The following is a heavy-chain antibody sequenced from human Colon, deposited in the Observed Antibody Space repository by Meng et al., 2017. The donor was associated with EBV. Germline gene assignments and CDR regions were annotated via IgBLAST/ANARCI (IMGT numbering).Heavy chain of an antibody. D-gene: IGHD4-17*01. CDR2: INHSGST. J-gene: IGHJ4*02. CDR1: GGSFSGYY. Sequence: QVQIQRWGAGLLKPSETLSLTCAVSGGSFSGYYWSWIRQAPGKGLEWIGEINHSGSTKFNPSLESRVSISVDTSENQVSLKLTSVTAADTAVYYCARRTTVNLRSFDSWGQGTLVTVSS. CDR3: ARRTTVNLRSFDS. V-gene: IGHV4-34*01.